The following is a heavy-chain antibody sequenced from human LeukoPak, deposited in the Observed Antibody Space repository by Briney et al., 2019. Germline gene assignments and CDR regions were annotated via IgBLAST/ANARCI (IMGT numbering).Heavy chain of an antibody. CDR2: IYYSGST. CDR3: ARRYYDSSGYYHDFDY. V-gene: IGHV4-39*01. D-gene: IGHD3-22*01. J-gene: IGHJ4*02. Sequence: PSETLSLTCTVSGDSISSSNYYWGWIRQPPGKGLEWIGSIYYSGSTYYNPSLKSRVTISADTSKNQFSLKLSSVTAADTAVYYCARRYYDSSGYYHDFDYWGQGTLVTVSS. CDR1: GDSISSSNYY.